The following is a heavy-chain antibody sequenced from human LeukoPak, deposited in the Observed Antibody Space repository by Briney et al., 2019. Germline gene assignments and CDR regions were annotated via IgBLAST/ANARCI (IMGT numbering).Heavy chain of an antibody. J-gene: IGHJ4*02. CDR1: GATVNEYY. Sequence: SETLSLICTAYGATVNEYYWSWIRQPPGRGLEWIAHIYNASSTILNPTLKARASISIATSQNQLSLKLTSMNDAATAVYYCAQTNGWPGFDYWGQGILVTVSS. CDR3: AQTNGWPGFDY. D-gene: IGHD6-19*01. V-gene: IGHV4-4*08. CDR2: IYNASST.